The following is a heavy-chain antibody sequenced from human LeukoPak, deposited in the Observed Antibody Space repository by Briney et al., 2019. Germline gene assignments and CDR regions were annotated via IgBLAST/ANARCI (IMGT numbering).Heavy chain of an antibody. V-gene: IGHV3-21*04. D-gene: IGHD2-21*02. Sequence: PGGSLRLSCAASGFTFSSYSMNWVRQAPGKGLEWVSSISSSSSYIYYADSVKGRFTISRDNAKNSLYLQMNSLRAEDTAVYYCAKDRHIVVVTAIPDDAFDIWGQGTMVTVSS. J-gene: IGHJ3*02. CDR2: ISSSSSYI. CDR3: AKDRHIVVVTAIPDDAFDI. CDR1: GFTFSSYS.